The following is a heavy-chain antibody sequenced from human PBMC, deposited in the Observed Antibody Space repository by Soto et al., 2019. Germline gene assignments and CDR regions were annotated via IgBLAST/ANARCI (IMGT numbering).Heavy chain of an antibody. D-gene: IGHD2-2*01. CDR1: GGTFSSYT. J-gene: IGHJ4*02. Sequence: QVQLVQSGAEVKKPRSSVKVYCKASGGTFSSYTISWVRQAPGQGLEWMGRIIPILGIANYAQKFQGRVTITADKSTSTAYMERSSLRSEDTVVYYCARDVSCSSTSFYGNFDYWGQGTLVTVSS. V-gene: IGHV1-69*08. CDR3: ARDVSCSSTSFYGNFDY. CDR2: IIPILGIA.